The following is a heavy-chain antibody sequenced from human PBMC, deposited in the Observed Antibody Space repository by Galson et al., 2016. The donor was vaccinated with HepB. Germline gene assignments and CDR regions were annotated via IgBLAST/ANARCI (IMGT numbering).Heavy chain of an antibody. CDR1: GFSFSDYA. J-gene: IGHJ5*02. Sequence: SLRLSCAASGFSFSDYAIHWVRQAPGKGTEWLSIISYGYSIYYADSVKGRFTISRDNSKNTVYLQMNNLRREDTALYYCARDWGSSGWYNWFDPWGQGTLVTVSS. CDR3: ARDWGSSGWYNWFDP. V-gene: IGHV3-30*04. CDR2: ISYGYSI. D-gene: IGHD6-19*01.